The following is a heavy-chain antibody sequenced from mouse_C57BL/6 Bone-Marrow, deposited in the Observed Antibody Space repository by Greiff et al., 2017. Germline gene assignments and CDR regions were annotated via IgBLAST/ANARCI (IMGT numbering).Heavy chain of an antibody. CDR2: IWGGGGT. J-gene: IGHJ1*03. CDR1: GFSLTSYG. D-gene: IGHD1-1*01. V-gene: IGHV2-9*01. CDR3: AKHIITTVVRHWYFDV. Sequence: QVQLKESGPGLVAPSQSLSITCTVSGFSLTSYGVDWVRQPPGKGLEWLGVIWGGGGTNYNSALMSRLSISKDNSKSQVFLKMNSLQTDDTSMYYCAKHIITTVVRHWYFDVWGTGTTVTVSS.